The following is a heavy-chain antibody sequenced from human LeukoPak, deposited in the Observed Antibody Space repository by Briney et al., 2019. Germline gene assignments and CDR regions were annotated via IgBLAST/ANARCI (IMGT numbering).Heavy chain of an antibody. D-gene: IGHD3-10*01. CDR1: GFTFSSYS. V-gene: IGHV3-21*01. CDR3: ARDRVVSGRFGEVAS. Sequence: PGGSLRLSCAASGFTFSSYSMNWVRQAPGKGLEWVSFISSSSTYIYYADSVKGRFTISRDDAKNSLYLQMGSLRADDTAVYYCARDRVVSGRFGEVASWGQGTLVTVSS. CDR2: ISSSSTYI. J-gene: IGHJ5*01.